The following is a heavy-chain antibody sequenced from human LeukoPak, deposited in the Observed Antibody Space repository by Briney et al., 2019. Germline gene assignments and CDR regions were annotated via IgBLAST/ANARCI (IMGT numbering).Heavy chain of an antibody. CDR2: IYTSGST. CDR1: GGSISSRSYY. J-gene: IGHJ6*03. D-gene: IGHD6-6*01. CDR3: ARDRLPPAARLVGYCYYYYMDV. Sequence: SETLSLTCTVSGGSISSRSYYSSWIRQPAGKGLERLGRIYTSGSTNYNPSLKSRVTMSVDTSKNKFSLKLSSLTAADTAVYYCARDRLPPAARLVGYCYYYYMDVWGKGTTVTVSS. V-gene: IGHV4-61*02.